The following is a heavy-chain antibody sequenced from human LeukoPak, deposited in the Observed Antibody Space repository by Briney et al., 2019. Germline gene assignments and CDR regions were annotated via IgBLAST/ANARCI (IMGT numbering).Heavy chain of an antibody. Sequence: SETLSLTCSVYGASFSGYYWSWIRQPPGKGLEWIGEINHSGSTNYNPSLKSRVTISVDTSKNQFSLKLSSVTAADTAVYHCAREAVHYGSGSLDYWGQGNLVTGSS. J-gene: IGHJ4*02. V-gene: IGHV4-34*01. CDR2: INHSGST. CDR1: GASFSGYY. CDR3: AREAVHYGSGSLDY. D-gene: IGHD3-10*01.